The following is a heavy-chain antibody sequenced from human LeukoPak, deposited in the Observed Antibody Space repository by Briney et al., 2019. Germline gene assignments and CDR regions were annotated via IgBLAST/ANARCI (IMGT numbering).Heavy chain of an antibody. CDR2: MIPIFGTA. J-gene: IGHJ4*02. D-gene: IGHD3-3*01. CDR3: ARQAHYYDFWSGYFTAPNIFYFDY. Sequence: ASVTVSCKASGGTFSSYAISWVRQAPGQGLEWMGGMIPIFGTANYAQKFQGRVTITTDESTSTAYMELSSLRSEDTAVYYCARQAHYYDFWSGYFTAPNIFYFDYWGQGTLVTVSS. V-gene: IGHV1-69*05. CDR1: GGTFSSYA.